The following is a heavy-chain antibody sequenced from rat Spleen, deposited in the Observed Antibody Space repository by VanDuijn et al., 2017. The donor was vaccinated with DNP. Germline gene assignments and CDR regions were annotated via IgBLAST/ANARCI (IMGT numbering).Heavy chain of an antibody. CDR1: GFTFSDYN. Sequence: EVKLVESGGGLVQPGRSLKLSCAGSGFTFSDYNMAWVRQAPKKGLEWVATISTSGSRTYYPDSVKGRFTISRDNAKSSLYLQMNSLKSEDTATYYCARREAAMPFDYWGQGVMVTVSS. J-gene: IGHJ2*01. CDR2: ISTSGSRT. V-gene: IGHV5-7*01. D-gene: IGHD1-2*01. CDR3: ARREAAMPFDY.